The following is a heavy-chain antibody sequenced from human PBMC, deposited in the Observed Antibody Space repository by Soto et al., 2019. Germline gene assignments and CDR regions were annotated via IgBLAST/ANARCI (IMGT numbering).Heavy chain of an antibody. Sequence: SETLSLTCTVSGGSISSGEYYWSWIRQPPGTGLEWIGHIYNSGSTYSNPSLKSRVTISVDMSKNQFSLKLSSVTAADTAVYYCARGPSGDKVDYWGQGTLVTFSP. V-gene: IGHV4-30-4*01. J-gene: IGHJ4*02. D-gene: IGHD1-26*01. CDR3: ARGPSGDKVDY. CDR1: GGSISSGEYY. CDR2: IYNSGST.